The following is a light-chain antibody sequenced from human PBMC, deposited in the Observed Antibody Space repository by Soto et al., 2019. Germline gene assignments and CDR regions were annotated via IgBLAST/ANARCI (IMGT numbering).Light chain of an antibody. J-gene: IGLJ2*01. Sequence: QSALTQPSSMSGSPGQSITISCTGTSSDIGAYEHVSWYQQRPGRAPKVLIYDVRIRPSEVSNRFSGSKSGDTASLTISGLQDEDEAVYYCASKTTSSTVLFGGGTKLTVL. V-gene: IGLV2-14*03. CDR3: ASKTTSSTVL. CDR1: SSDIGAYEH. CDR2: DVR.